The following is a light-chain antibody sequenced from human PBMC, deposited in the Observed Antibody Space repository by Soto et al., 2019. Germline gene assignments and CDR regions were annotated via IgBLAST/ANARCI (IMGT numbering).Light chain of an antibody. V-gene: IGKV3-11*01. CDR3: QQRSNWPPYT. Sequence: EIVLTQSPATLSLSPGERATLSCRASQSVSSYLAWYQQKPGQAPRLLIYDASNRATGIPARFSGSGSGTEFSLIISSLEPEDFADYYCQQRSNWPPYTFGQGTKLEIK. CDR1: QSVSSY. J-gene: IGKJ2*01. CDR2: DAS.